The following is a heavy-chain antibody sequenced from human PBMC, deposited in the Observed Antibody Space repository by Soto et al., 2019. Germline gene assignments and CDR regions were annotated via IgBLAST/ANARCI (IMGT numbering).Heavy chain of an antibody. J-gene: IGHJ5*02. V-gene: IGHV3-23*01. CDR2: ISGSGGST. CDR1: GFTFSSYA. D-gene: IGHD3-9*01. CDR3: AKIAVRFFDWLLHPDNLFDP. Sequence: GGSLRLSCAASGFTFSSYAMSWVRQAPGKGLEWVSAISGSGGSTYYADSVKGRFTISRDNSKNTLYLQMNSLRAEDTAVYYCAKIAVRFFDWLLHPDNLFDPWGQGTLVTVSS.